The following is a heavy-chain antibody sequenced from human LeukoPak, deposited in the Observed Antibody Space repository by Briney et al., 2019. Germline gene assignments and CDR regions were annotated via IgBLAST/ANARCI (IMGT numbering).Heavy chain of an antibody. D-gene: IGHD1-26*01. CDR3: ARSIVGAPRDFDY. V-gene: IGHV1-3*01. J-gene: IGHJ4*02. CDR1: GYTFTSYA. Sequence: ASVKVSCKASGYTFTSYAMHWVRQAPGQRLEWMGWINAGNGNTKYPQKFQGRVTITRDTSASTAYMELSSLRSEDTAVYYCARSIVGAPRDFDYWGQGTLVTVSS. CDR2: INAGNGNT.